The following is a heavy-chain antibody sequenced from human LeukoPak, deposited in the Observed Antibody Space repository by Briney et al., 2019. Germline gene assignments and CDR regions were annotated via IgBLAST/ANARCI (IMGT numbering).Heavy chain of an antibody. CDR2: IYPGDSDT. J-gene: IGHJ6*02. CDR1: GYRFTSYW. CDR3: ARQTYYYDSSGYPGHYYGMDV. D-gene: IGHD3-22*01. V-gene: IGHV5-51*01. Sequence: GESLEISCKGSGYRFTSYWIGWGRPMPGKGLEWMGIIYPGDSDTRYSPSFQGQVTISADKSISTAYLQWSSLKASDTAMYYCARQTYYYDSSGYPGHYYGMDVWGQGTTVTVSS.